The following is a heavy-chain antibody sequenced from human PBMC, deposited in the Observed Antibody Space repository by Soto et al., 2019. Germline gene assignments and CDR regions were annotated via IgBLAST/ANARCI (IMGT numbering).Heavy chain of an antibody. Sequence: PSETLSLTCTVSGGSISSYYWSWIRQPPGKGLEWIGYIYYSESTNYNPSLKSRVTISVDTSKNQFSLNLSFVTAADTAVYYCATMGTPATGLYYFDYWGQGTLVTVSS. V-gene: IGHV4-59*08. CDR1: GGSISSYY. J-gene: IGHJ4*02. CDR2: IYYSEST. D-gene: IGHD2-15*01. CDR3: ATMGTPATGLYYFDY.